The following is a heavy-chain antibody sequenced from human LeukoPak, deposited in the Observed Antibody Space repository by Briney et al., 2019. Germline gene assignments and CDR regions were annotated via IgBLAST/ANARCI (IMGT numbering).Heavy chain of an antibody. Sequence: ASVKVSCMASGYTFTSYYMHWVRQAPGQGLEWMGIINPSGGSTSYAQKFQGRVTMTRDTSTSTVYMELSSLRSEDTAVYYCARGRRTYYDILTGYFTYWGQGTLVTVSS. D-gene: IGHD3-9*01. CDR2: INPSGGST. V-gene: IGHV1-46*01. CDR1: GYTFTSYY. CDR3: ARGRRTYYDILTGYFTY. J-gene: IGHJ4*02.